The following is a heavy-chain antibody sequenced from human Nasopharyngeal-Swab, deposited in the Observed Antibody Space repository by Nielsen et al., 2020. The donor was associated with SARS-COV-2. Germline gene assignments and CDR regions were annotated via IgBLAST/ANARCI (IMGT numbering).Heavy chain of an antibody. J-gene: IGHJ4*02. CDR3: ASVSSWKPFDY. V-gene: IGHV3-30-3*01. Sequence: GGSLRLSCAASGFTFSSYAMHWVRQAPGKGLEWVAVITYEGSNKYYAASGKRRLTISIDKSKNTLYLQMNSLRAEDTAVYYCASVSSWKPFDYWGQGTLVTVSS. CDR2: ITYEGSNK. CDR1: GFTFSSYA. D-gene: IGHD6-13*01.